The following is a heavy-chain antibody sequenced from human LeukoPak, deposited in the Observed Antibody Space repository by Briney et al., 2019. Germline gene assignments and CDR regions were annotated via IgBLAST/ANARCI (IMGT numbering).Heavy chain of an antibody. CDR2: ISGSGGST. CDR1: GFTFSSYA. Sequence: TGGSLRLSCAASGFTFSSYAMSWVRQAPGKGLEWVSAISGSGGSTYYADSVKGRFTISRDNSKNTLYPQMNSLRAEDTAVYYCAKDLSYGYLPHEDYWGQGTLVTVSS. CDR3: AKDLSYGYLPHEDY. V-gene: IGHV3-23*01. J-gene: IGHJ4*02. D-gene: IGHD5-18*01.